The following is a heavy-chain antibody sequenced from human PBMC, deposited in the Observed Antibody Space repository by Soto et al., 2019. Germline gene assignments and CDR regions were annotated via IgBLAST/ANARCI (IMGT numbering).Heavy chain of an antibody. CDR1: GFTFSSYA. Sequence: GSLGLSCTASGFTFSSYAMGGVRQAPGKGLDWVSGISGSGGITYSADSVKGRFTISRDNSKNILYLQMNSLRAEDTAVYYCAKGIPDTGGYYYYSMDVWGQGTAVTVYS. V-gene: IGHV3-23*01. CDR3: AKGIPDTGGYYYYSMDV. J-gene: IGHJ6*02. CDR2: ISGSGGIT. D-gene: IGHD5-18*01.